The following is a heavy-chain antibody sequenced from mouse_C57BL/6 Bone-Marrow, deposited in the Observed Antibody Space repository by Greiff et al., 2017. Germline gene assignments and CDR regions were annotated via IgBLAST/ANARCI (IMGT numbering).Heavy chain of an antibody. V-gene: IGHV1-82*01. D-gene: IGHD1-1*01. CDR3: ARWCPYYYGSSDWYFDG. Sequence: VQLQQSGPELVKPGASVKISCKASGYAFSSSWMIWVKQRPGKGLEWIGRIYPGDGDTNYNGKFKGKATLTADKSSSTAYMQLSSLTSEDSAVYFCARWCPYYYGSSDWYFDGWGTGTTVTVSS. J-gene: IGHJ1*03. CDR2: IYPGDGDT. CDR1: GYAFSSSW.